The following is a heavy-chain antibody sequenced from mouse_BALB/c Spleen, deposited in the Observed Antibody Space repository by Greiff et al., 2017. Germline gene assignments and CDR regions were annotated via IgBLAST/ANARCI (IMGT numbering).Heavy chain of an antibody. Sequence: ESGPGLVKPSQSLSLTCSVTGYSITSGYYWNWIRQFPGNKLEWMGYISYDGSNNYNPSLKNRISITRDTSKNQFFLKLNSVTTEDTATYYCARVGNWDYFDYWGQGTTLTVSS. V-gene: IGHV3-6*02. CDR3: ARVGNWDYFDY. CDR1: GYSITSGYY. D-gene: IGHD4-1*01. CDR2: ISYDGSN. J-gene: IGHJ2*01.